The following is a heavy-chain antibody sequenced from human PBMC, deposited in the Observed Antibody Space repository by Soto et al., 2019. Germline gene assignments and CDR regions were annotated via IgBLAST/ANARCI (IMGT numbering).Heavy chain of an antibody. D-gene: IGHD6-13*01. Sequence: GGSLRLSCAASGFTFSSYAMSWVRQAPGKGLEWVSAISGSGGSTYYADSVKGRFTISRDNSKNTLYLQMNSLRAEDTAVYYCAKEGLWYGYYYYYGMDVWGQGTTVTVSS. J-gene: IGHJ6*02. CDR2: ISGSGGST. V-gene: IGHV3-23*01. CDR1: GFTFSSYA. CDR3: AKEGLWYGYYYYYGMDV.